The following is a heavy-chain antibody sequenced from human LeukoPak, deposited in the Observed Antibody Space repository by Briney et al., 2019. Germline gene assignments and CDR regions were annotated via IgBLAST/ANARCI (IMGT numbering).Heavy chain of an antibody. CDR1: GYTFTSYD. CDR3: ARVQSPPSIFGVDSLARYYYYMDV. D-gene: IGHD3-3*01. J-gene: IGHJ6*03. Sequence: ASVKVSCKASGYTFTSYDINWVRQATGQGLEWMGWMNPNSGNTGYAQKFQGRVTMTRNTSISTAYMELSSLRSEDTAVYYCARVQSPPSIFGVDSLARYYYYMDVWGKGTTVTVSS. CDR2: MNPNSGNT. V-gene: IGHV1-8*01.